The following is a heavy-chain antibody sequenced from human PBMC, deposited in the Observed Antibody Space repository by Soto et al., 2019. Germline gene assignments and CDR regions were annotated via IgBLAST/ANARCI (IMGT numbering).Heavy chain of an antibody. CDR3: AWLDYDILTGLAG. CDR2: ISYDGSNK. V-gene: IGHV3-30*03. CDR1: GFTFSSYG. Sequence: GGSLRLGCAASGFTFSSYGMHWVRQAPGKGLEWVAVISYDGSNKYYADSVKGRFTISRDNSKNTLYLQMNSLRAEDTAVYYCAWLDYDILTGLAGWGQGTLVTVSS. J-gene: IGHJ4*02. D-gene: IGHD3-9*01.